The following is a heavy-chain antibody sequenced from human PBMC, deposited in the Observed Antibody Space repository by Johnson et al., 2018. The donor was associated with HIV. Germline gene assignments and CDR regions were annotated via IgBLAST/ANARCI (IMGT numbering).Heavy chain of an antibody. J-gene: IGHJ3*02. D-gene: IGHD4-17*01. CDR2: TPGGDGGT. CDR1: GFKYA. CDR3: ARDVTKDAFDI. Sequence: QVQLVESGGGVVQPGRSLRLSCAASGFKYAASGLAFSNYAVKWVSHTPGGDGGTSFADSVRGRYIISRDNSKNTLYLQMNSLRAEDTAVYYCARDVTKDAFDIWGQGTMVTVSS. V-gene: IGHV3-NL1*01.